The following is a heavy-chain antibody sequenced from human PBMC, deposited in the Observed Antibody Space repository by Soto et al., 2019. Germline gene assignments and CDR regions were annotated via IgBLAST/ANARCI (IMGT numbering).Heavy chain of an antibody. J-gene: IGHJ6*02. CDR3: ARDLRVEGYYYGMDV. D-gene: IGHD3-10*01. CDR1: GYTFTSYD. CDR2: MNPNSGNT. V-gene: IGHV1-8*01. Sequence: ASVKVSCKASGYTFTSYDINWVRQATGQGLEWMGWMNPNSGNTNYAQKFQGRVTMTRNTSISTAYMELSRLRSDDTAVYYCARDLRVEGYYYGMDVWGQGTTVTVSS.